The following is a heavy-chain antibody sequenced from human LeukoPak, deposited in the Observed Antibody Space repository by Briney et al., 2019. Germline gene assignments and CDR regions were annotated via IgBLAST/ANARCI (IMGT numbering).Heavy chain of an antibody. CDR1: VGSISSYY. CDR3: ARQNMVRGVIGYYFDY. CDR2: IYYSGST. V-gene: IGHV4-59*01. J-gene: IGHJ4*02. Sequence: SETLSLTCTVTVGSISSYYWNWIRQPPGKGREGIGYIYYSGSTNYNPSLKSRVTISVDTSKNQFSLKLSSVTAADTDVYYCARQNMVRGVIGYYFDYWGQGTLVTVSS. D-gene: IGHD3-10*01.